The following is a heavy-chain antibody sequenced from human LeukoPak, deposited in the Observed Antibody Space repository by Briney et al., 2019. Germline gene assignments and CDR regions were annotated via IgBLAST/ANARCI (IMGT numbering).Heavy chain of an antibody. Sequence: ASLKVSCKASGYTFTGYVMICWRQAPGQGLEWMAWINPNTGDTRYLQTFQGRVTVTRATSIGTVYMELNTLRFDDTAAYYCARGRSISNVNDPPVDYWGQGTLVSVSS. J-gene: IGHJ4*02. V-gene: IGHV1-2*02. D-gene: IGHD2/OR15-2a*01. CDR2: INPNTGDT. CDR1: GYTFTGYV. CDR3: ARGRSISNVNDPPVDY.